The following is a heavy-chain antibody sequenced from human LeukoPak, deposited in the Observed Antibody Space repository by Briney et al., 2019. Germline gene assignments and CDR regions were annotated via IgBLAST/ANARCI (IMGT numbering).Heavy chain of an antibody. Sequence: GESLKISCKGSGYSFTSYWIGWVRQMPGKGLEWMGIIYAGDSDTRYSPSFQGQVTISVDKSISTAYLQWSSLQASDTAMYYCGRAIGTSQFYFYYGMDVWGQGTTVTVSS. CDR2: IYAGDSDT. J-gene: IGHJ6*02. CDR3: GRAIGTSQFYFYYGMDV. CDR1: GYSFTSYW. V-gene: IGHV5-51*01. D-gene: IGHD2-2*01.